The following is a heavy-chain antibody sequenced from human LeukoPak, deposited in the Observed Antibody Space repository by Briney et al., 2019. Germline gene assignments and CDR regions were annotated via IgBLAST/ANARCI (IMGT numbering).Heavy chain of an antibody. Sequence: SETLSLTCTVSGGSISSYYWGWIRQPPGKGLEWIGSIYYSGSTYYNPSLKSRVTISVDTSKNQFSLKLSSVTAADTAVYYCARDIVLMVYAKQSNWFDPWGQGTLVTVSS. CDR2: IYYSGST. V-gene: IGHV4-39*07. D-gene: IGHD2-8*01. J-gene: IGHJ5*02. CDR1: GGSISSYY. CDR3: ARDIVLMVYAKQSNWFDP.